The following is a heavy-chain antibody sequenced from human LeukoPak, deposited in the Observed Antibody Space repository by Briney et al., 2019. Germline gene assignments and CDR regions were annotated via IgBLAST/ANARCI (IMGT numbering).Heavy chain of an antibody. D-gene: IGHD3-3*01. V-gene: IGHV7-4-1*02. CDR2: INTNTGNP. CDR3: ARGFEPPYGGYYTGEVWFDP. Sequence: ASVKVSCKASGYTFTSYAMNWVRQAPGQGLEWMGWINTNTGNPTHAQGFTGRFVFSLDTSVSTAYLQISSLKAEDTAVYYCARGFEPPYGGYYTGEVWFDPWGQGTLVTVSS. J-gene: IGHJ5*02. CDR1: GYTFTSYA.